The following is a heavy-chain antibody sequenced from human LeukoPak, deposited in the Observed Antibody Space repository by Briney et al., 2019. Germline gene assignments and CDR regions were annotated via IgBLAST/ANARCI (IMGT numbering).Heavy chain of an antibody. V-gene: IGHV4-34*01. J-gene: IGHJ3*02. CDR2: INHSGST. D-gene: IGHD3-22*01. CDR1: GGSFSGYY. CDR3: GRLPDSRTEAVDI. Sequence: PSETLSLTCAVYGGSFSGYYWSWIRQPPGKGLEWIGEINHSGSTNYNPSLKSRVTISVDMSRNQFSLKLSSVTAADTAVYYCGRLPDSRTEAVDIWGQGTVVTVSS.